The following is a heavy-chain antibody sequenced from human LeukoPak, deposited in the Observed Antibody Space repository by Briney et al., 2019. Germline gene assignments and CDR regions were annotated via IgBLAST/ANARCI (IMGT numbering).Heavy chain of an antibody. CDR3: ARKKIAAAGTGFNWFDP. CDR1: GYTFTGYY. D-gene: IGHD6-13*01. Sequence: ASVKVSCKASGYTFTGYYMHWVRQAPGQGLEWMGWINPNSGGTNYAQKIQGRVTMTRDTSISTAYMELSRLRSDDTAVYYCARKKIAAAGTGFNWFDPWGQGTLVTVSS. V-gene: IGHV1-2*02. J-gene: IGHJ5*02. CDR2: INPNSGGT.